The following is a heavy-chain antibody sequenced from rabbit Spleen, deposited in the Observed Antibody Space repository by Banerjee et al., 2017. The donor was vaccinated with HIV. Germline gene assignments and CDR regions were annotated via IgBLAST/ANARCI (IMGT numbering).Heavy chain of an antibody. CDR2: IGTGFGDT. Sequence: QEQLEESGGGLVKPEGSLTLTCTASGFSFSSGYYMCWVRQAPGKGVEWIACIGTGFGDTCFTNWETGSFTISKPATTTVTVQVASLFGADAATNYCARETWGVTGNYGLWGPGTLVTVS. CDR3: ARETWGVTGNYGL. J-gene: IGHJ4*01. V-gene: IGHV1S45*01. CDR1: GFSFSSGYY. D-gene: IGHD7-1*01.